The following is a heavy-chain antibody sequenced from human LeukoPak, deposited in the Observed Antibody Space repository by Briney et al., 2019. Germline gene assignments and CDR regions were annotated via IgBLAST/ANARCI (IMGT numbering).Heavy chain of an antibody. CDR3: ARLLDNDISGDPDTFDV. V-gene: IGHV4-59*01. J-gene: IGHJ3*01. CDR1: GGSISSYY. D-gene: IGHD3-22*01. CDR2: MSNTGIT. Sequence: PSETLSLTCTVSGGSISSYYWSWIRQPPGQGLEWIGYMSNTGITKYNPSLKSRVTISADTSKNQFSLNLKSVTAADTAVYSCARLLDNDISGDPDTFDVWGQGTTVIVSS.